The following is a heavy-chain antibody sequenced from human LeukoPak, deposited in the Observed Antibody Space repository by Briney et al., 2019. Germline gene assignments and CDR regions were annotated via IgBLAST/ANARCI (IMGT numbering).Heavy chain of an antibody. D-gene: IGHD1-26*01. V-gene: IGHV3-15*01. CDR3: TTERSGSFPN. J-gene: IGHJ4*02. CDR1: GLSVSYNY. CDR2: MKSKADGATT. Sequence: GGSLRLSCAGSGLSVSYNYMTWVRQAPGKGLEWVALMKSKADGATTDFAAPVKGRFTMSRDDSKNTLYLQMNSLKTEDTALYYCTTERSGSFPNWGQGTLVTVSS.